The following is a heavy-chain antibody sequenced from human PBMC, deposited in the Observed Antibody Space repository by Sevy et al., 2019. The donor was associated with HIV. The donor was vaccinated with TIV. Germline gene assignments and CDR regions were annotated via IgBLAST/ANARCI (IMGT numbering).Heavy chain of an antibody. CDR2: ISSTSAYI. CDR3: ARAVLEIWTWGSDY. D-gene: IGHD1-1*01. Sequence: GGSLRLSCAASGFTFSSYRMTWVRQAPGKGLEWVSCISSTSAYINYADSVKGRFAISRDNAKNILYLQMDSLRAEDTAVYCCARAVLEIWTWGSDYWGQGTLVTVSS. J-gene: IGHJ4*02. V-gene: IGHV3-21*01. CDR1: GFTFSSYR.